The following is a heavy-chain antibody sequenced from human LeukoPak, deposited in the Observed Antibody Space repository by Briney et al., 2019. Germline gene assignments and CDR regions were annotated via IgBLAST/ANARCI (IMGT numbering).Heavy chain of an antibody. CDR3: ARGRRAGSTIFGVAPSPYNWFDP. Sequence: SETLSLTCTVSGGCISSYYWSWIRQPPGKGLEWIGYIYYSGSSNYNPSLKSRVTISVDTSKNQFSLKLSSVSAADTAVYYCARGRRAGSTIFGVAPSPYNWFDPWGQGTLVTVSS. J-gene: IGHJ5*02. D-gene: IGHD3-3*01. CDR1: GGCISSYY. CDR2: IYYSGSS. V-gene: IGHV4-59*01.